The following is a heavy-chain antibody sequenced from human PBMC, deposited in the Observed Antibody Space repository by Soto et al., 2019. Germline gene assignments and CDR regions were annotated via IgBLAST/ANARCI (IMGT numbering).Heavy chain of an antibody. V-gene: IGHV1-69*01. CDR2: IIPIFGTA. J-gene: IGHJ5*02. CDR3: ASVGYDFWSGHQPVDP. D-gene: IGHD3-3*01. CDR1: GGTFSSYA. Sequence: QVQLVQSGAEVKKPGSSVKVSCKASGGTFSSYAISWVRQAPGQGLEWMGGIIPIFGTANYAQKFQGRVTITADESTSTADMELSSLRSEDTAVYYCASVGYDFWSGHQPVDPWGQGTLVTVSS.